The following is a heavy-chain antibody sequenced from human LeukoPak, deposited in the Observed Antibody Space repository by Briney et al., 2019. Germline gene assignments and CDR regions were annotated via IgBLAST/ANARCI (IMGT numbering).Heavy chain of an antibody. CDR1: GFTFSSYG. Sequence: GGSLRLSCAASGFTFSSYGMHWVRQAPGKGLEWVAFIRYDGSNKYYADSVKGRFTISRDNSKNTLYLQMNSLRAEDTAVYYCAKDQHSSSWYPSPFDYWGQGTLVTVSS. D-gene: IGHD6-13*01. J-gene: IGHJ4*02. CDR3: AKDQHSSSWYPSPFDY. CDR2: IRYDGSNK. V-gene: IGHV3-30*02.